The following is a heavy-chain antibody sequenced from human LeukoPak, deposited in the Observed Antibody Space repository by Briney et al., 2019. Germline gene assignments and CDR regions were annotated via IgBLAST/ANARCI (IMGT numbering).Heavy chain of an antibody. V-gene: IGHV1-8*01. CDR1: GYTFTSYD. J-gene: IGHJ5*02. D-gene: IGHD3-10*01. CDR2: MNPNSGNT. CDR3: ARSPHIWFAERGWFDP. Sequence: ASVKVSCKASGYTFTSYDINWVRQATGQGLEWMGWMNPNSGNTGYARKFQGRVTMTRNTSISTAYMELSSLRSEDTAVYYCARSPHIWFAERGWFDPWGQGTLVTVSS.